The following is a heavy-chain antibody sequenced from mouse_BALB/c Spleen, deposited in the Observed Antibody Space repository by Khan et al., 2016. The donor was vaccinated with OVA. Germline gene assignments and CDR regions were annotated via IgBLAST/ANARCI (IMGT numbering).Heavy chain of an antibody. CDR2: INPTSGYT. J-gene: IGHJ2*01. CDR3: TRDRIDY. CDR1: GYTFTTYW. Sequence: QVQLQQSGAELAKSGASVKMSCKASGYTFTTYWMHWVKQRPGQGLEWIGYINPTSGYTDYNEKFKDRATLSADKSSSTAYMQLSSLTSEDSAVYYCTRDRIDYWGQGTTLTVSS. V-gene: IGHV1-7*01.